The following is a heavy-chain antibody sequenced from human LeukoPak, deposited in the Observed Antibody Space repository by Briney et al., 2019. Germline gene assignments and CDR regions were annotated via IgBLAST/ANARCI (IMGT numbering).Heavy chain of an antibody. CDR1: GFTFSSYS. J-gene: IGHJ4*02. Sequence: GGSLRLSCAASGFTFSSYSMNWVRQAPGKGLEWVSSISRSSSYIYYADSVKGRFTISRDNAKNSLYLQMNSLRAEDTAVYYCARDYYGSGSYYNGGYWGQGTLVTVSS. D-gene: IGHD3-10*01. V-gene: IGHV3-21*01. CDR3: ARDYYGSGSYYNGGY. CDR2: ISRSSSYI.